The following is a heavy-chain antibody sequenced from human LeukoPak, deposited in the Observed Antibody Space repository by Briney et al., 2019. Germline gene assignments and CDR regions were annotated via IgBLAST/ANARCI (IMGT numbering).Heavy chain of an antibody. V-gene: IGHV1-69*05. CDR1: GGTFSSYA. CDR3: ARTYYYGSGSYYNHNWFDP. CDR2: IIPIFGTA. D-gene: IGHD3-10*01. Sequence: ASVKASCKASGGTFSSYAISWVRRAPGQGLEWMGGIIPIFGTANYAQKFQGRVTITTDESTSTAYMELSSLRSEDTAVYYCARTYYYGSGSYYNHNWFDPWGQGTLVTVSS. J-gene: IGHJ5*02.